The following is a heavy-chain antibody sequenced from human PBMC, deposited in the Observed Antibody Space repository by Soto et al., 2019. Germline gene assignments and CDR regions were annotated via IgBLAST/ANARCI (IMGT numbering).Heavy chain of an antibody. V-gene: IGHV5-51*01. CDR2: IYPGDSDT. CDR1: GYSFTSYW. J-gene: IGHJ5*02. Sequence: GESLKISCKGSGYSFTSYWIAWVRHMPGKGLEWMGSIYPGDSDTKHSPSFQGQVTISVDKSISTAYLQWSSLKASDTGMYYCARPGGAHQQNYFDPWGQGTRVTVSS. D-gene: IGHD1-7*01. CDR3: ARPGGAHQQNYFDP.